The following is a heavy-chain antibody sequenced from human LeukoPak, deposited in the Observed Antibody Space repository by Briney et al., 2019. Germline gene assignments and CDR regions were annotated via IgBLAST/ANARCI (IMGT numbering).Heavy chain of an antibody. CDR3: ARGDGHNLGYYGMDV. Sequence: PGGSLRLSCAASGFTFSIYTMNWVRQSPGKGLEWVSSISSSSRFIYYADSLKGRFTISRDNAKNSLYLQMNSLRAEDTAVYYCARGDGHNLGYYGMDVWGQGTTVTVSS. V-gene: IGHV3-21*01. CDR2: ISSSSRFI. CDR1: GFTFSIYT. D-gene: IGHD5-24*01. J-gene: IGHJ6*02.